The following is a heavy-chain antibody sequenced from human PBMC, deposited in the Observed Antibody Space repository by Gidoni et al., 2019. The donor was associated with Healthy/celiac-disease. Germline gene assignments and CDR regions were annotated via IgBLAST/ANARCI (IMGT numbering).Heavy chain of an antibody. CDR2: ISAYNGNT. J-gene: IGHJ3*02. CDR3: ARDTARYSGSYSQDAFDI. V-gene: IGHV1-18*01. CDR1: GSTFPPYG. D-gene: IGHD1-26*01. Sequence: QVQLVLSGAEVKKPGASGKVSCKASGSTFPPYGISWVRQAPGQGLEWMGWISAYNGNTNYAQKLQGRVTMTTDTSTSTAYMELRSLRSDDTAVYYCARDTARYSGSYSQDAFDIWGQGTMVTVSS.